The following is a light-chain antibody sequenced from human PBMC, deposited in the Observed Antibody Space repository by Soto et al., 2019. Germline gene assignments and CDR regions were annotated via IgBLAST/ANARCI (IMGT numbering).Light chain of an antibody. CDR3: SSFEASNNLL. Sequence: QSVLTQPPSVSGAPGQRVTISCTGSSSNIGRGYDVHWYQQFPGSAPRLLLSGDSNRPSGVPDRFSGSRSGTSASLAITGLQAEDEADYYCSSFEASNNLLFGGGTKLTVL. J-gene: IGLJ2*01. CDR1: SSNIGRGYD. CDR2: GDS. V-gene: IGLV1-40*01.